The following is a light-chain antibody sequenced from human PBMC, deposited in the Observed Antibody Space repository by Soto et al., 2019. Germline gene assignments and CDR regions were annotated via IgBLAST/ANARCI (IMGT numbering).Light chain of an antibody. V-gene: IGKV3-20*01. CDR1: LSISSN. CDR3: QQYDRSPYT. J-gene: IGKJ2*01. Sequence: VMTQSPATVSVSPGERATLSCGASLSISSNLARYQQKPGQAPRLVIFATSGRPGNIPDRFSGSGSGTDFTLTISRLEPEDFAVYYCQQYDRSPYTFGQGTKVDI. CDR2: ATS.